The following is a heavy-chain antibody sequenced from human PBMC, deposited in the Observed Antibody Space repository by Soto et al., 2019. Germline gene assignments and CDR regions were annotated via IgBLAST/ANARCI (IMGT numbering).Heavy chain of an antibody. CDR3: ATGLHSVLDY. V-gene: IGHV3-33*01. Sequence: PGGSLRLSCVASGFTFSNFGMHWVRQAPGKGLEWVAVISNDENIKQYADSVRGRFAISRDSSNNTLYLQMTSLRAEDTAIYYCATGLHSVLDYWGQGTLVTVSS. CDR2: ISNDENIK. J-gene: IGHJ4*02. CDR1: GFTFSNFG. D-gene: IGHD2-21*01.